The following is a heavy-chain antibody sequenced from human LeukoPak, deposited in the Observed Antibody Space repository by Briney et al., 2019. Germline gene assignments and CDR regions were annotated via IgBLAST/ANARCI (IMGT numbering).Heavy chain of an antibody. Sequence: ASVKVSCKTSGYTFPSYDINWVRQATGQGLEWMGWMNPNSGNTGYAQKFQGRVTITRNTSITTAYMELSSLRSEDTAVYFCARGPKWSGSYYYFNFWGEGTLVTVSS. CDR1: GYTFPSYD. CDR2: MNPNSGNT. D-gene: IGHD1-26*01. CDR3: ARGPKWSGSYYYFNF. V-gene: IGHV1-8*01. J-gene: IGHJ4*02.